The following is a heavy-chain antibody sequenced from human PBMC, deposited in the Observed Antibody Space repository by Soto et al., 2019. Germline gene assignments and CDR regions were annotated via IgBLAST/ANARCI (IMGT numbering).Heavy chain of an antibody. D-gene: IGHD4-17*01. CDR2: ISAYNGNT. Sequence: GSSVKVSCKASGYTFTSYGISWVRQAPGQGLEWMGWISAYNGNTNYAQKLQGRVTMTTDTSTSTAYMELRSLRSDDTAVYYCARGRTTTVTTLAYFDYWGQGTLVTVSS. J-gene: IGHJ4*02. V-gene: IGHV1-18*01. CDR1: GYTFTSYG. CDR3: ARGRTTTVTTLAYFDY.